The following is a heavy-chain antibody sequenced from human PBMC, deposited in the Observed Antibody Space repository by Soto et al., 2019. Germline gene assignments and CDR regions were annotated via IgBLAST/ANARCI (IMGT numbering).Heavy chain of an antibody. CDR1: GGSISSYY. Sequence: TLSLTCTVSGGSISSYYWSWIRQPPGKGLEWIGYIYYSGSTNYNPSLKSRVTISVDTSKNQFSLKLSSVTAADTAVYYCARNVEMATPSYFDLWGRGTLVTVSS. CDR2: IYYSGST. J-gene: IGHJ2*01. CDR3: ARNVEMATPSYFDL. D-gene: IGHD5-12*01. V-gene: IGHV4-59*08.